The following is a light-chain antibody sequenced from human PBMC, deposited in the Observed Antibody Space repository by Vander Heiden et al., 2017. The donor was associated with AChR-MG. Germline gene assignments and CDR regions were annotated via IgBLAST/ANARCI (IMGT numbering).Light chain of an antibody. Sequence: AIRMTQSPSSFSASTGDRVTITCRASQGISSYLAWYQQKPGKAPKLLIYAASTLQSGVPSRFSGSGSGTDFTLTISCLQSEDFATYYCQQYDSYPEYTFGQRTKLEIK. J-gene: IGKJ2*01. CDR2: AAS. CDR3: QQYDSYPEYT. CDR1: QGISSY. V-gene: IGKV1-8*01.